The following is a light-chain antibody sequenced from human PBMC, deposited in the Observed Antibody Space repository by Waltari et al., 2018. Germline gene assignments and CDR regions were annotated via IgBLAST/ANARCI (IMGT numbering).Light chain of an antibody. V-gene: IGLV2-14*01. CDR2: DVS. CDR1: SRDVGNYNY. Sequence: QSALTQPASVSGSPGQSITISCTGTSRDVGNYNYVSWYQQHPDKAPRLMIYDVSNRPSGVSNRFAGSKSGNTASLTISGLRAEDEGDYYCSSYTSSAAVVFGGGTKLTVL. J-gene: IGLJ2*01. CDR3: SSYTSSAAVV.